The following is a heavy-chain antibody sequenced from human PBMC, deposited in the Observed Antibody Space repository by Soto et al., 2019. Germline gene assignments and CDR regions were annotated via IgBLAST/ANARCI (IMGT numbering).Heavy chain of an antibody. CDR1: GGTFRSYS. D-gene: IGHD6-13*01. CDR2: LIPILDIS. Sequence: QVQLVQSGAEVKKPGSSVKVSCEASGGTFRSYSITWVRQAPGQGLEWMGRLIPILDISNHAQNFQGRVPITQDKSPTTAYLGLSSLRSEDTAVYYCARGSVTAAGARYYYFGMDTWGQGTTVTVSS. V-gene: IGHV1-69*02. CDR3: ARGSVTAAGARYYYFGMDT. J-gene: IGHJ6*02.